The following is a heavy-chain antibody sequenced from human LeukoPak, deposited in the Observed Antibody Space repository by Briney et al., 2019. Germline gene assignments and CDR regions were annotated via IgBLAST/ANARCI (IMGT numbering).Heavy chain of an antibody. D-gene: IGHD3-16*01. Sequence: SETLSLTCTVSGGSISSGDYSWSWIRQPPGKGLEWIGYIYYSGSTYYNPSLKSRVTISVDTSKNQFSLKLSSVTAADTAVYYCARAGGYYYYGMDVWGQGTTVTVSS. V-gene: IGHV4-30-4*01. CDR3: ARAGGYYYYGMDV. CDR1: GGSISSGDYS. J-gene: IGHJ6*02. CDR2: IYYSGST.